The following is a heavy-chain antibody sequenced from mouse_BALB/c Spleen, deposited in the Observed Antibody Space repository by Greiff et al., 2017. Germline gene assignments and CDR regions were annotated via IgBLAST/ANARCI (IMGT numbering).Heavy chain of an antibody. CDR2: ISSGGST. Sequence: EVKLVESGGGLVKPGGSLKLSCAASGFTFSSYAMSWVRQTPEKRLEWVASISSGGSTYYPDSVKGRFTISRDNARNILYLQMSSLRSEDTAMYYCASHKSYAMDYWGQGTSVTVSS. V-gene: IGHV5-6-5*01. CDR3: ASHKSYAMDY. J-gene: IGHJ4*01. CDR1: GFTFSSYA.